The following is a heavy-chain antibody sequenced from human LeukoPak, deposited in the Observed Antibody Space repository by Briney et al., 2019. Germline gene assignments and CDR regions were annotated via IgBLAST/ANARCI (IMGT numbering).Heavy chain of an antibody. CDR2: IDPSDSYT. V-gene: IGHV5-10-1*01. Sequence: GESLKISCKGSGYNFTSYWIAWVRQMPGKGLEWMGRIDPSDSYTNYSPSFQGHVTISADKSISTAYLQWSSLKASDTAMYYCARHGDFTAMITWGQGTLVTVFS. CDR3: ARHGDFTAMIT. D-gene: IGHD5-18*01. J-gene: IGHJ5*02. CDR1: GYNFTSYW.